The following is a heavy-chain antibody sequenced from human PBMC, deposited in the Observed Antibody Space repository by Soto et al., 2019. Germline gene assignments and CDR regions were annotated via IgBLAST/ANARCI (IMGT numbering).Heavy chain of an antibody. CDR3: AKETAGKT. CDR2: ISGGGDSK. V-gene: IGHV3-23*01. CDR1: GFTFSSYA. J-gene: IGHJ4*02. D-gene: IGHD1-1*01. Sequence: GGSLRLSCEASGFTFSSYAMSWVRQAPGKGLEWVSGISGGGDSKHYAGSVKGRFTISRDNSKNTLYLQMSRLRAEDTALYYCAKETAGKTWGQGTPVTVSS.